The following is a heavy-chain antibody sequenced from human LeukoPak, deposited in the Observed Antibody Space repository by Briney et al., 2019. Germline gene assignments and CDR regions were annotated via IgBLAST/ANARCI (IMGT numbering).Heavy chain of an antibody. CDR2: INPSGGST. J-gene: IGHJ4*02. V-gene: IGHV1-46*01. D-gene: IGHD1-1*01. Sequence: ASVKVSCKASGYTFTSYYMHWVRPAPGQGLEWMGIINPSGGSTSYAQKFQGRVTMTRDTSTSTVYMERRSLRSEDTAVYYCARDSWDDVSFDYWGQGTLVTVSS. CDR3: ARDSWDDVSFDY. CDR1: GYTFTSYY.